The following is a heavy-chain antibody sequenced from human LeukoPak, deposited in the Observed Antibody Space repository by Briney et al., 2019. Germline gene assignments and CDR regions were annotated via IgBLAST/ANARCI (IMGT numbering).Heavy chain of an antibody. V-gene: IGHV3-30*18. D-gene: IGHD3-16*01. CDR1: GLTFRSYG. Sequence: GGSLRLSCAASGLTFRSYGMHWVRQAPGKGLEWVAVISYDGSNKYYADSVKGRFTISRDNSKNTLYLQMNNLRIEDTAVYYCAKDLPFEATIGGRYYFGMDVWGQGTTVTVSS. CDR2: ISYDGSNK. CDR3: AKDLPFEATIGGRYYFGMDV. J-gene: IGHJ6*02.